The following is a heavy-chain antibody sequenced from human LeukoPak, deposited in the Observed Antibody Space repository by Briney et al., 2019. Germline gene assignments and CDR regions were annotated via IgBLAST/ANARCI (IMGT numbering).Heavy chain of an antibody. D-gene: IGHD7-27*01. Sequence: GGSVRLSCGASGFTFSSGWMFCVRQARGRGLEWVGSIKSKNDGGTADQAAPMNRSFTISKDDSKTNIFLKKNRLHIDDTAVYYPITLGQTAPGDSWGQGTLVTVSS. J-gene: IGHJ4*02. CDR1: GFTFSSGW. CDR3: ITLGQTAPGDS. V-gene: IGHV3-15*01. CDR2: IKSKNDGGTA.